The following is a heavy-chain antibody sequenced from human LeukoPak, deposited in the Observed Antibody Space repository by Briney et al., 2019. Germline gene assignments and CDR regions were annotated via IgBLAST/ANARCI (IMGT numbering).Heavy chain of an antibody. CDR3: ARDLYGDYTNYYYYGMDV. D-gene: IGHD4-17*01. CDR1: GGSFSGYY. J-gene: IGHJ6*02. V-gene: IGHV4-34*01. Sequence: SETLSLTCAVYGGSFSGYYWSWIRQPPGKGLEWIGEINHSGSTNYKPSLKSRVTISVDTSKNQFSLQLNSVTPEDTAVYYCARDLYGDYTNYYYYGMDVWGQGTTVTVSS. CDR2: INHSGST.